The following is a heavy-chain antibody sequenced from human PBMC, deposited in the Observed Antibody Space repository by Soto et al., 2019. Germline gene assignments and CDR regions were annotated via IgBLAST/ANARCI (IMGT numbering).Heavy chain of an antibody. CDR3: AREAGGPYSSSWYRVPQPYYFDY. CDR1: GFTFSSYS. Sequence: PGGSLRLSCAASGFTFSSYSMNWVRQAPGKGLEWVSYISSSSSTIYYADSVKGRFTISRDNAKNSLYLQMNSLRAEDTAVYYCAREAGGPYSSSWYRVPQPYYFDYWGQGTLVTVSS. CDR2: ISSSSSTI. V-gene: IGHV3-48*01. J-gene: IGHJ4*02. D-gene: IGHD6-13*01.